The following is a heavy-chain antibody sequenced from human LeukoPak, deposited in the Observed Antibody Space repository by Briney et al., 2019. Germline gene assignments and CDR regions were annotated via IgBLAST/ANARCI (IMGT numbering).Heavy chain of an antibody. CDR2: IIPTFGTA. D-gene: IGHD2-15*01. Sequence: GASVKVSCKASGGTFSSYAISWVRQAPGQGLEWMGGIIPTFGTANYAQKFQGRVTITADESTSTAYMELSSLRSEDTAVYYCARATAGYCSGGSCYNWYFDLWGRGTLVTVSS. CDR3: ARATAGYCSGGSCYNWYFDL. CDR1: GGTFSSYA. V-gene: IGHV1-69*13. J-gene: IGHJ2*01.